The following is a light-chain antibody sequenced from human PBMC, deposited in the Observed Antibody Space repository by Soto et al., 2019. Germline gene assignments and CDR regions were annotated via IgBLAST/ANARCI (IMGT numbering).Light chain of an antibody. CDR1: QSVSSSY. CDR3: QQYGSSLGVT. J-gene: IGKJ4*01. Sequence: EVVLSQSLGTLSLTPGERATLSCRAIQSVSSSYLAWYQQKPGQAPRLLIYGASSRATGIPDRFSGSGSGTDFTLTISRLEPEDFAVYYCQQYGSSLGVTFGGGTKVAIK. CDR2: GAS. V-gene: IGKV3-20*01.